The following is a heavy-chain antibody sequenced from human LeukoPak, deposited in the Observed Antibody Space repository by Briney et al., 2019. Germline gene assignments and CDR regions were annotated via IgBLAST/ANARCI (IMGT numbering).Heavy chain of an antibody. CDR1: GGSISSSSYY. Sequence: PSETLSLTCTVSGGSISSSSYYWGWIRQPPGKGLEWIGSIYYSGSTYYNPSLKSRVTISVDTSKNQFSLKLSSVTAADTAVYYCARDREGPYGGNSGDYWGQGTLVTVSS. CDR3: ARDREGPYGGNSGDY. D-gene: IGHD4-23*01. V-gene: IGHV4-39*07. CDR2: IYYSGST. J-gene: IGHJ4*02.